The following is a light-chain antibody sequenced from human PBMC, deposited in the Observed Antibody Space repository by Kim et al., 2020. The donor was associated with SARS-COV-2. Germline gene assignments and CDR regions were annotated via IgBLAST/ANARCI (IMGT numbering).Light chain of an antibody. J-gene: IGKJ2*01. CDR2: AAS. CDR1: QGISSY. CDR3: QQYYSYPYT. V-gene: IGKV1-8*01. Sequence: ASTGDRVTITCRASQGISSYLAWYQQKPGKAPKLLIYAASTLQSGVPSRFSGSGSGTDFTLTISCLQSEDFAAYYCQQYYSYPYTFGQGTKLEI.